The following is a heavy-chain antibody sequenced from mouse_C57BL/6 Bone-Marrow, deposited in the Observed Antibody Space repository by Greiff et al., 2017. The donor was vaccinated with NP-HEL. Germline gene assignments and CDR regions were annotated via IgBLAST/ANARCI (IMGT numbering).Heavy chain of an antibody. Sequence: VQLKQSGAELVKPGASVKLSCKASGYTFTSYWMHWVKQRPGQGLEWIGMIHPNSGSTNYNEKFKSKATLTVDKSSSTAYMQLSSLTSEDSAVYYCARGGLLWYFDVWGTGTTVTVSS. V-gene: IGHV1-64*01. D-gene: IGHD1-1*01. CDR1: GYTFTSYW. CDR3: ARGGLLWYFDV. J-gene: IGHJ1*03. CDR2: IHPNSGST.